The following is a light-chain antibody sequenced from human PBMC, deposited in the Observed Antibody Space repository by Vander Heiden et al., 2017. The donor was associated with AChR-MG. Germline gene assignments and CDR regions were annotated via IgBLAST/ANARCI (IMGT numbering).Light chain of an antibody. Sequence: QSALLQPASVPGSPGQSITISCPGSCSYVGGYNYVSCYQQHQGRAPKFMIFDVSNRASGVSNRFSGSKSGNTASMTISGLQAEDEADYYCFSYTSTNSWVFGGGTKLTVL. CDR1: CSYVGGYNY. CDR3: FSYTSTNSWV. J-gene: IGLJ3*02. CDR2: DVS. V-gene: IGLV2-14*03.